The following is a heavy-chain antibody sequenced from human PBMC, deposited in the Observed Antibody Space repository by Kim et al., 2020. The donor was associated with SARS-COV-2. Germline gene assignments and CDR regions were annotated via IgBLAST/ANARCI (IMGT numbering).Heavy chain of an antibody. J-gene: IGHJ6*02. CDR2: IYYSGST. D-gene: IGHD3-3*01. V-gene: IGHV4-59*01. CDR3: ASQIYDFWSGYYQGNYGMDV. Sequence: ETLSLTCTVSGGSISSYYWSWIRQPPGKGLEWIGYIYYSGSTNYNPSLKSRVTISVDTSKNQFSLKLSSVTAADTAVYYCASQIYDFWSGYYQGNYGMDVWGQGTTVTVSS. CDR1: GGSISSYY.